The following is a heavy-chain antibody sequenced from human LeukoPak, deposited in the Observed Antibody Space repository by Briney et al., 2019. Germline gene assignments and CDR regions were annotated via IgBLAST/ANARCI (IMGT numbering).Heavy chain of an antibody. CDR1: GSTFSSYS. D-gene: IGHD4-17*01. CDR3: ARDRLHYGEYEKTFDY. J-gene: IGHJ4*02. CDR2: ITFSSSII. V-gene: IGHV3-48*01. Sequence: GGSLRLSCAASGSTFSSYSMNWVRQAPGKGREWVSYITFSSSIIYYADSVKGRFTISRDNAKNSLYLQMNSLRAEDTAVYYCARDRLHYGEYEKTFDYWGQGTLVSVSS.